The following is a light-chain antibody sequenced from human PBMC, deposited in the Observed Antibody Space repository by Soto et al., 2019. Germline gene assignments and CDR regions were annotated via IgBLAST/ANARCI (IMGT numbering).Light chain of an antibody. V-gene: IGKV3-15*01. CDR2: GAS. J-gene: IGKJ5*01. CDR3: QQYNNWPPT. CDR1: QSVSSN. Sequence: EIVMTQSPATLSVSPGERATLSCRASQSVSSNLAWYQQKPGQAPRLLIYGASTRATGIPARFSGSRSGTEFTLTISSLQSEDFAGYYCQQYNNWPPTVGQGTRLEIK.